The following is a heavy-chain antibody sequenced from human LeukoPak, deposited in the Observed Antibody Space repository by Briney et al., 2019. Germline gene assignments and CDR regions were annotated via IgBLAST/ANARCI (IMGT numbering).Heavy chain of an antibody. Sequence: SETLSLTCAVYGGSFSGYYWSWIRQPPGKGLEWIGEINHSGGTNYNPSLKSRVTISVDTSKNQFSLKLSSVTAADTAVYYCARGGDCTNGVCYKNWFDPWGQGTLVTVSS. CDR2: INHSGGT. J-gene: IGHJ5*02. CDR3: ARGGDCTNGVCYKNWFDP. V-gene: IGHV4-34*01. D-gene: IGHD2-8*01. CDR1: GGSFSGYY.